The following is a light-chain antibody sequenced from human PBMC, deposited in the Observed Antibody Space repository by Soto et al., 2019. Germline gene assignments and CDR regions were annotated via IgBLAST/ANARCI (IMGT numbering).Light chain of an antibody. V-gene: IGKV3-20*01. CDR3: QQYGSSPFT. CDR1: QSVSSTY. Sequence: DIVLTQSPCTLSSSTGERATISCRASQSVSSTYLTWYQQKPGQAPKLLIYGASSRATGIPDRVSGSGSGTDFTLTICRLEPEGFAAYYCQQYGSSPFTFGPGTKVDIK. CDR2: GAS. J-gene: IGKJ3*01.